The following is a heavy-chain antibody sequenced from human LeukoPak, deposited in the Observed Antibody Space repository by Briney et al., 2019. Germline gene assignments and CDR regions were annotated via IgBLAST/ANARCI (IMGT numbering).Heavy chain of an antibody. D-gene: IGHD5-18*01. CDR3: ARDRRYSYGSRSPDGSRYGMDV. CDR2: ISAYNGNT. Sequence: ASVKVSCKASGYTFTSYGIIWVRQAPGQGLEWMGWISAYNGNTNYAQKLQGRVTMTTDTSTSTAYMELRSLRFDDTAVYYCARDRRYSYGSRSPDGSRYGMDVWGQGTTVTVSS. V-gene: IGHV1-18*01. CDR1: GYTFTSYG. J-gene: IGHJ6*02.